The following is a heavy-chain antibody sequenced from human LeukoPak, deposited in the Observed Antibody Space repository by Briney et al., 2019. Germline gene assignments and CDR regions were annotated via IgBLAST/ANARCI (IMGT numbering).Heavy chain of an antibody. CDR2: ISAYNGNT. Sequence: ASVMVSCKASGGTFSSYAVSWVRQAPGQGLEWMGWISAYNGNTNYAQKLQGRVTMTTDTSTSTAYMELRSLRSDDTAVYYCARDQRDTAMGNDYWGQGTLVTVSS. J-gene: IGHJ4*02. V-gene: IGHV1-18*01. D-gene: IGHD5-18*01. CDR3: ARDQRDTAMGNDY. CDR1: GGTFSSYA.